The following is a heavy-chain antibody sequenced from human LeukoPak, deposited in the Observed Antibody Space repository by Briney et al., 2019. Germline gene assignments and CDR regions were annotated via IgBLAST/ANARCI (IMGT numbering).Heavy chain of an antibody. CDR3: ARIAAAGGIFDY. CDR2: IYSGGST. Sequence: PGGSLRLSCAASGFTVSSNYMSWVRQAPGKGLEWVSVIYSGGSTYYSDSVKGRFTISRDSSKNTLYLQMNSLRAEDTAVYYCARIAAAGGIFDYWGQGTLVTVSS. V-gene: IGHV3-66*02. CDR1: GFTVSSNY. J-gene: IGHJ4*02. D-gene: IGHD6-13*01.